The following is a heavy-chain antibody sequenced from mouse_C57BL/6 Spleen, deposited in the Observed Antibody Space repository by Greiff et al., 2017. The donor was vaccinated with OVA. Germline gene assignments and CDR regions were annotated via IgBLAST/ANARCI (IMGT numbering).Heavy chain of an antibody. Sequence: QVQLQQPGAELVKPGASVKMSCKASGYTFTTYPIQWMKQNHGKSLEWIGNFHPNNDDTKYNEKFKGKATLTVEKSSSTVYLELSRLTSDDSAVDYCESAGTEGLDYWGQGTPLTVSS. J-gene: IGHJ2*01. V-gene: IGHV1-47*01. D-gene: IGHD4-1*01. CDR3: ESAGTEGLDY. CDR1: GYTFTTYP. CDR2: FHPNNDDT.